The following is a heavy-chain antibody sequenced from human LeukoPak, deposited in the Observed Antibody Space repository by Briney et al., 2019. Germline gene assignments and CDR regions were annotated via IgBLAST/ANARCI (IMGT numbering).Heavy chain of an antibody. J-gene: IGHJ4*02. CDR1: GGSISRGSYY. V-gene: IGHV4-61*02. D-gene: IGHD3-10*01. Sequence: SETLSLTCIVSGGSISRGSYYWNWIRQPAGKGPEWLGRIYNSGSTNYNPSLKSRVTISTDMSKNQVSLKLSSVTAADTAVYYCARQTFGVLYFDSWGQGSPVIVSS. CDR3: ARQTFGVLYFDS. CDR2: IYNSGST.